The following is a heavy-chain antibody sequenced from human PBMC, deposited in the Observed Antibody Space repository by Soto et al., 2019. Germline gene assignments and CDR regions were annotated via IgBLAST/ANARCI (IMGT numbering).Heavy chain of an antibody. V-gene: IGHV3-48*03. CDR2: ISSSGSTI. J-gene: IGHJ4*02. D-gene: IGHD3-22*01. Sequence: PGGSLRLSCAASGFTFSSYEMNWIRQAPGKGLEWVSYISSSGSTIYYADAVKGRFTISRDNAKNSLYLQRNSLRAEDTAVYYCARDPTYYYDSSGYSSAIGYYFDYWGQGTLVTVSS. CDR3: ARDPTYYYDSSGYSSAIGYYFDY. CDR1: GFTFSSYE.